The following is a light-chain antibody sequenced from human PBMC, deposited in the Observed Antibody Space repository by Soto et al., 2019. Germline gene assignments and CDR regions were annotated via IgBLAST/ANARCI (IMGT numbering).Light chain of an antibody. CDR2: DAS. Sequence: DIQMTQSPFTLSASVGDRVTITCRASQTTNRWLAWFQQKPGKAPKFLIYDASTLGSGVPSRFSGSASGTEFTLTISSLQPDDFATYYCQQYNGYPFTFGGGTKVEIK. J-gene: IGKJ4*01. V-gene: IGKV1-5*01. CDR3: QQYNGYPFT. CDR1: QTTNRW.